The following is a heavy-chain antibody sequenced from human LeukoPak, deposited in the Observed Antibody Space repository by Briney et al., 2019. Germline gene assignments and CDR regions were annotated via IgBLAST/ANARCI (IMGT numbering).Heavy chain of an antibody. J-gene: IGHJ4*02. V-gene: IGHV1-8*01. CDR2: MNPNSGNT. Sequence: ASVKVSCKASGYTFTSYDINWVRQATGQGLEWMGWMNPNSGNTGYAQKFQGRVTMTRNTSISTAYRELSSLRSEDTAVYYCAIGYGSGSYYGFDYRGQGTLVTVSS. CDR1: GYTFTSYD. CDR3: AIGYGSGSYYGFDY. D-gene: IGHD3-10*01.